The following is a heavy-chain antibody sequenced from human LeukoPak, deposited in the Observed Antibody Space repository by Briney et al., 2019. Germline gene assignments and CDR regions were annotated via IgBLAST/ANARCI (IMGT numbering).Heavy chain of an antibody. CDR1: GGSISSSSYY. CDR2: IYYSGST. Sequence: SETLSLTCTVSGGSISSSSYYWGWIRQPPGKGLEWIGSIYYSGSTYYNPSLKSRVTISVDTSKNQFSLKLSSVTAADTAVYYCCGGDCSHYWGQGTLVTVSS. V-gene: IGHV4-39*07. D-gene: IGHD2-21*02. CDR3: CGGDCSHY. J-gene: IGHJ4*02.